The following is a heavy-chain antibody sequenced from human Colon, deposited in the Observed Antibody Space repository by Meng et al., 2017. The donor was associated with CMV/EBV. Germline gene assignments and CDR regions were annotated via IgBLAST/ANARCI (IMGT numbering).Heavy chain of an antibody. V-gene: IGHV3-48*04. CDR3: ATDTARVRGY. CDR2: ISSSSSTI. J-gene: IGHJ4*02. D-gene: IGHD3-10*01. Sequence: GGSLRLSCAASGFTFSSYSMNWVRQAPGKGLEWVSYISSSSSTIYYADSVKGQFTISRDNAKNSLYLQMNSLRAEDTAVYYCATDTARVRGYWGQGTLVTVSS. CDR1: GFTFSSYS.